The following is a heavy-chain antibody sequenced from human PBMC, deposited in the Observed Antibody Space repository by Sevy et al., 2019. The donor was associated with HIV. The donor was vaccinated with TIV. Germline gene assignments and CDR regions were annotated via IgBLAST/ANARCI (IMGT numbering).Heavy chain of an antibody. CDR3: ARGHHTLVVVIAAYYYGMDV. J-gene: IGHJ6*02. CDR2: INHSGST. D-gene: IGHD2-21*01. CDR1: GGSFSGYY. Sequence: SETLSLTCAVYGGSFSGYYWSWIRQPPGKGLEWIGEINHSGSTNYNPSLKSRVTISVDTSKNQSSLKLSSVTAADTAVYYCARGHHTLVVVIAAYYYGMDVWGQGTTVTVSS. V-gene: IGHV4-34*01.